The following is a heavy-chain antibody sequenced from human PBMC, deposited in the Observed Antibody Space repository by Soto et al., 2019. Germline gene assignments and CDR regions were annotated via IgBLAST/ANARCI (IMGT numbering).Heavy chain of an antibody. J-gene: IGHJ6*02. CDR1: GFTFSSYG. CDR2: IWYDGSNK. Sequence: GGSLRLSCAASGFTFSSYGMHWVRQAPGKGLEWVAVIWYDGSNKYYADSVKGRFTISRDNSKNTLYLQMNSLRAEDTAVYYCARDGTPTDTMIVVGGMDVWGQGTTVTVSS. D-gene: IGHD3-22*01. V-gene: IGHV3-33*01. CDR3: ARDGTPTDTMIVVGGMDV.